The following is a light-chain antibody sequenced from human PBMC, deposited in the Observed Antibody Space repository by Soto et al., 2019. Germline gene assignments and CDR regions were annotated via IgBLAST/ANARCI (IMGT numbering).Light chain of an antibody. J-gene: IGLJ2*01. V-gene: IGLV1-44*01. CDR1: SSNIGSNT. CDR2: TND. Sequence: QSVLTQSPSASGSSGQKVSISCSGSSSNIGSNTVNWYQLVPGTAPKLLIYTNDHRPSAVPGPFSGSKSGASASLSISGLQSEDEAGYYCATWDDSVNNVIFGGGTKVTVL. CDR3: ATWDDSVNNVI.